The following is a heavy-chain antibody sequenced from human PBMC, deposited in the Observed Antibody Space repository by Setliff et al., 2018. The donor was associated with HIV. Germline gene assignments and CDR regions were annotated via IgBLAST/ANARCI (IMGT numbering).Heavy chain of an antibody. CDR3: ERHQGGSYSPHYSFEY. J-gene: IGHJ4*02. CDR2: IHQSGST. Sequence: SETLSLTCTVSGYSISSGYYWGWLRQPPGKGMEWIGSIHQSGSTYYNPSLTIRVTISVDTSKNQFSLKLNSVTAADTAVYYCERHQGGSYSPHYSFEYWGQGTLVTVSS. V-gene: IGHV4-38-2*02. D-gene: IGHD1-26*01. CDR1: GYSISSGYY.